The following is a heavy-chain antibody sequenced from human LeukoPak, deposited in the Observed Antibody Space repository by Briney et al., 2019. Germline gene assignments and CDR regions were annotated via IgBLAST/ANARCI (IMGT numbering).Heavy chain of an antibody. D-gene: IGHD5-24*01. CDR1: GFTFSDYS. Sequence: GGSLRLSCTPSGFTFSDYSMSWVRQAPGKGLEWVSGISGSGGSIRYADSVKRRFIISRDNSKNTLYLQMNRLRAEDTAVYYCAKGGDGYNYYFDSWGQETLVTVSS. CDR2: ISGSGGSI. J-gene: IGHJ4*02. V-gene: IGHV3-23*01. CDR3: AKGGDGYNYYFDS.